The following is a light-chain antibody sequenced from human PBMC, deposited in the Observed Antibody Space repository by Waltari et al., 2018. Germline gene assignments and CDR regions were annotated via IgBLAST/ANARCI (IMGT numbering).Light chain of an antibody. CDR1: SGDVGGYNS. J-gene: IGLJ1*01. V-gene: IGLV2-11*01. CDR3: CSYAGTYTYV. CDR2: DVN. Sequence: QSVLPQPHSVSGSPGQSVTISCTGTSGDVGGYNSVSWYQVHPGRAPKLIIYDVNKRPSGVPDRFSGSRAGNTASLTISGLQAEDESDYFCCSYAGTYTYVFGTGTKVTVL.